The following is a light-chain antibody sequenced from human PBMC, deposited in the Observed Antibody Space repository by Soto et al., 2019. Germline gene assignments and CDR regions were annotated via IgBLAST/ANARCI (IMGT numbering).Light chain of an antibody. CDR3: QSYDSSLSVLYV. V-gene: IGLV1-40*01. CDR2: GDS. J-gene: IGLJ1*01. CDR1: RSNIGAGYD. Sequence: HSALTQPPSESGDPGQRVTISCTGSRSNIGAGYDVHWYQQLPGTAPKLLIHGDSNRPPGVPDRFSGSKSGTSASLAITGLQAEDEADYYCQSYDSSLSVLYVFGTGTKVTVL.